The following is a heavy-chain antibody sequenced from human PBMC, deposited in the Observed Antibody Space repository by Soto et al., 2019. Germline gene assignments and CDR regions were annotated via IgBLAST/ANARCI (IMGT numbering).Heavy chain of an antibody. J-gene: IGHJ6*02. V-gene: IGHV1-69*05. Sequence: QVQLVQSGAEVKKPGSSVKVSCKASGGTFSSYAISWVRQAPGQGLEWMGGIIPIFGTANYAQKFQGRVTITXXEXTXXAYMELSSLRSEDTAVYYCARGGQLGHYYYYGMDVWGQGTTVTVSS. CDR2: IIPIFGTA. CDR3: ARGGQLGHYYYYGMDV. D-gene: IGHD6-6*01. CDR1: GGTFSSYA.